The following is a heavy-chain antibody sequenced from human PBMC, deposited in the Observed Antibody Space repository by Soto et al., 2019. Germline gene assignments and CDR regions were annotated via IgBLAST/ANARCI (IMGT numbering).Heavy chain of an antibody. V-gene: IGHV4-30-2*01. J-gene: IGHJ5*02. Sequence: QLQLQESGSGLVKPSQTLSLTCAVSGGSISSGGYSWSWIRQPPGKGLEWIGYIYHSGSTYYNPSLKSRVTISVDRSMNQFSLKLSSVTAADTAVYYCARGDPVVVTDPWFDPWGQGTLVTVSS. D-gene: IGHD2-21*02. CDR1: GGSISSGGYS. CDR2: IYHSGST. CDR3: ARGDPVVVTDPWFDP.